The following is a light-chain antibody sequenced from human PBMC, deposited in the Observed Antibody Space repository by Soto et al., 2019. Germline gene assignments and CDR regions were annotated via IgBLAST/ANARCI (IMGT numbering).Light chain of an antibody. Sequence: IRMTQSPSTLSASVGERVTITCRASQSISSNLNWYQQKPGQAPKLLIYAASTRDSGVPARFSGSGSETEFSLTIRALQPEDFAIYYCQQRSRYPLTFGGGTKVEI. CDR3: QQRSRYPLT. CDR2: AAS. CDR1: QSISSN. J-gene: IGKJ4*01. V-gene: IGKV1-9*01.